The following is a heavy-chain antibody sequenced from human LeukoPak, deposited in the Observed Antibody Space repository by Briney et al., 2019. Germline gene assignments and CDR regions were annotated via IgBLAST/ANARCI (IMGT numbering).Heavy chain of an antibody. CDR3: AKSHYDILTGYYTVYFDY. J-gene: IGHJ4*02. CDR1: GFTFSSYA. CDR2: ISGSGGST. V-gene: IGHV3-23*01. D-gene: IGHD3-9*01. Sequence: GGSLRLSCAASGFTFSSYAMSWVRQAPGKGLEWVSAISGSGGSTYYADSVKGRFTISRDNSKNTLYLQMNSLRAEDTVVYYCAKSHYDILTGYYTVYFDYWGQGTLVTVSS.